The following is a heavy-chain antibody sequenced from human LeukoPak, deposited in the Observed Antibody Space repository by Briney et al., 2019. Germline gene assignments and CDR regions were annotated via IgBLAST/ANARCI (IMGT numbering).Heavy chain of an antibody. J-gene: IGHJ5*02. CDR1: GGFISSYY. D-gene: IGHD2-2*01. CDR3: ARYRVGIVVADRWFDP. V-gene: IGHV4-4*07. Sequence: SETLSLTCTVSGGFISSYYWSWIRQPAGKGLEWIGRIYTSGSTNYNPSLKSRVTMSVDTSKNQFSLKLSSVTAADTAVYYCARYRVGIVVADRWFDPWGQGTLVTVSS. CDR2: IYTSGST.